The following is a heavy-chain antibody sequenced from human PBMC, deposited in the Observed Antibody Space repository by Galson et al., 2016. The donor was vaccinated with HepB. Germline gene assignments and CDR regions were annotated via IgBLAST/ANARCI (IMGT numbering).Heavy chain of an antibody. Sequence: SETLSLTCSISRGSVSSGNSYWSWIRQPPGMGLEWIGEIHHTGRTNYNSSLKSRVTISVDKSKNQFSLRLSSVTAADTAVYYCATRAVVGPIYWGQGTQVTVSS. CDR3: ATRAVVGPIY. CDR1: RGSVSSGNSY. V-gene: IGHV4-61*01. D-gene: IGHD3-10*01. J-gene: IGHJ4*02. CDR2: IHHTGRT.